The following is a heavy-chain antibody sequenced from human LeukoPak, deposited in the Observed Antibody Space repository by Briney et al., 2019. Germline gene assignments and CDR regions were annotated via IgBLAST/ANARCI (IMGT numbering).Heavy chain of an antibody. D-gene: IGHD6-13*01. CDR2: INYSGST. Sequence: PSETLSLTCTVSGGSISSSSYYWGWIRQPPGKGLEWIASINYSGSTYYYPSLKSRVTMSVDTSKNQFSLNLNSVTAADTAVYYCARSPIAAAGTRWSDPWGQGTLVTVSS. CDR1: GGSISSSSYY. CDR3: ARSPIAAAGTRWSDP. J-gene: IGHJ5*02. V-gene: IGHV4-39*01.